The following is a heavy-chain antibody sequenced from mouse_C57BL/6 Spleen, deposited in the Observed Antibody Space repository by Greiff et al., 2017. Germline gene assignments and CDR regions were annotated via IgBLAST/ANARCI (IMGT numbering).Heavy chain of an antibody. Sequence: EVKLVESGGGLVKPGGSLKLSCAASGFTFSDYGMHWVRQAPEKGLEWVAYISSGSSTIYYADTVKGRFTISRDNAKNTLFLQMTSLRSEDTAMYYCARNHDGYYGDYAMDYWGQGTSVTVSS. CDR3: ARNHDGYYGDYAMDY. J-gene: IGHJ4*01. CDR1: GFTFSDYG. D-gene: IGHD2-3*01. V-gene: IGHV5-17*01. CDR2: ISSGSSTI.